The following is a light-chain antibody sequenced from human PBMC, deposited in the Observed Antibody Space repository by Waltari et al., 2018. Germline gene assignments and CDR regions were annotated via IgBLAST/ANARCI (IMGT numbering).Light chain of an antibody. J-gene: IGLJ2*01. CDR3: QVWDSHTVV. Sequence: SYVLTQLSSMYVTPGQTARIVCGGRHIGRNAVHWYQRKAGQAPLLVLHVDDTRPSGIPDRFSGTNSGETATLTIRVVEAEDEADYFCQVWDSHTVVFGGGTNLTVL. CDR1: HIGRNA. V-gene: IGLV3-21*02. CDR2: VDD.